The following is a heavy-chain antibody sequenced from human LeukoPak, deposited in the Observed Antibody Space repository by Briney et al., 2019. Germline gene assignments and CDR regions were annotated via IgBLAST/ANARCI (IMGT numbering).Heavy chain of an antibody. CDR3: ARGGGYGDLIPFDY. CDR2: INGVNANT. Sequence: ASVKVSCKASGYTFTTYAMHWVRQAPGQMLEWMGWINGVNANTRNSQKLQGRVTITWDTAASTAYVELSSLRSEDTAVYHCARGGGYGDLIPFDYWGQGTLVTVSS. CDR1: GYTFTTYA. D-gene: IGHD4-17*01. V-gene: IGHV1-3*01. J-gene: IGHJ4*02.